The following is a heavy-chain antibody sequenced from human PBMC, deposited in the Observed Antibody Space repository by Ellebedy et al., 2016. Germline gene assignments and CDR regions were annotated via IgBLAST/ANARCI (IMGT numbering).Heavy chain of an antibody. D-gene: IGHD1-14*01. CDR3: ARDFRTGFKDYYYYMDV. CDR1: GFTVSSNY. Sequence: GESLKISCAASGFTVSSNYMSWVRQAPGKGLEWVSVIYSGGSTYYADSVKGRFTISRDNSKNTLHLQMNSLRAEDTAVYYCARDFRTGFKDYYYYMDVWGKGTTVTVSS. J-gene: IGHJ6*03. CDR2: IYSGGST. V-gene: IGHV3-53*01.